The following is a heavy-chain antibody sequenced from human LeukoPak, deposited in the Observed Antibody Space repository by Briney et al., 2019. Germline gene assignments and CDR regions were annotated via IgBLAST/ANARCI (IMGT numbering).Heavy chain of an antibody. CDR2: INHSGST. CDR1: GGSFSGYY. V-gene: IGHV4-34*01. D-gene: IGHD2-2*01. J-gene: IGHJ5*02. CDR3: ARGVPAAAGWFDP. Sequence: PSETLSLTCAVYGGSFSGYYWSWIRQPPGKGLEWIGEINHSGSTNYNPSLKSRVTISVDTSKNQFSLKLSSVTAADTAVYYCARGVPAAAGWFDPWGQGTLVTVSS.